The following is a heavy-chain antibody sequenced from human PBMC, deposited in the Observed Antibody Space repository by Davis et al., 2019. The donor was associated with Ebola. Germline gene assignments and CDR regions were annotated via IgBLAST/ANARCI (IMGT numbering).Heavy chain of an antibody. Sequence: GGSLRLSCAASGYTFSGYAIHWLRQAPGKGLEWVAVISYDGSNKYYADSVKGRFTISRDNSKNTLYLQMNSLRAEDTAVYYCANDGFIAARPAFDYWGQGTLVTVSS. CDR1: GYTFSGYA. CDR2: ISYDGSNK. D-gene: IGHD6-6*01. CDR3: ANDGFIAARPAFDY. V-gene: IGHV3-30*18. J-gene: IGHJ4*02.